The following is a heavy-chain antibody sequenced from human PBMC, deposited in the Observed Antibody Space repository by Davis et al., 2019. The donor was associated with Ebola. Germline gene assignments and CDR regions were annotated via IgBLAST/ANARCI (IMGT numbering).Heavy chain of an antibody. Sequence: ASVKVSCKASGYTFTSYAMHWVRQAPGQRLEWMGWINAGNGNTKYSQKFQGRVTITRDTSASTAYMELSSLRSEDTAVYYCARDLEWLSALYYYGMDVWGQGTTVTVSS. J-gene: IGHJ6*02. CDR1: GYTFTSYA. CDR3: ARDLEWLSALYYYGMDV. D-gene: IGHD3-3*01. V-gene: IGHV1-3*01. CDR2: INAGNGNT.